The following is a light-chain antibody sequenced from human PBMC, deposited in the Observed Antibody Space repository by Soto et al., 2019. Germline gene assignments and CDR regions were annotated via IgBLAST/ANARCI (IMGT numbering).Light chain of an antibody. CDR3: QRYKSYSEA. J-gene: IGKJ1*01. CDR2: KAS. V-gene: IGKV1-5*03. CDR1: QTLSSW. Sequence: IQMTHSPSTPSGSVGAGVTIPSRASQTLSSWLAWYQQKPGKAPKLLIYKASTLKSGVPSRFSGSGSGTEFTLTSSSLQPDDFATDYCQRYKSYSEAFGQGTKVDNK.